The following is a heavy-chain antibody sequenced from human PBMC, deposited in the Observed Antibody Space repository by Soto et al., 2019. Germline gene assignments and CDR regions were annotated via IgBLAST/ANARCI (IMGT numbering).Heavy chain of an antibody. D-gene: IGHD3-10*01. CDR2: INSDGSST. Sequence: GGSLRLSCAASGFTFSGYRMHWVRQAPGKGLVWVSRINSDGSSTDYADSVRGRFTISRDNAKNTLHLQMDSLRAEDTAVYYCARTNYHFDLWGHGTLVTVSS. J-gene: IGHJ4*01. V-gene: IGHV3-74*01. CDR1: GFTFSGYR. CDR3: ARTNYHFDL.